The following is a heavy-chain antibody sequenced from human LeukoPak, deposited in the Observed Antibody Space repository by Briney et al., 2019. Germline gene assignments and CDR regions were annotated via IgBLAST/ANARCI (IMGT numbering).Heavy chain of an antibody. V-gene: IGHV3-48*03. D-gene: IGHD1-7*01. CDR1: GFTFSSYE. J-gene: IGHJ6*02. CDR3: AKGTLEERYYYYYGMDV. Sequence: PGGSLRLSCAASGFTFSSYEMNWVRQAPGKGLEWVSYISSSGSTEYYADSVKGRFTISRDNSKNTLYLQMNSLRAEDTAVYYCAKGTLEERYYYYYGMDVWGQGTTVTVSS. CDR2: ISSSGSTE.